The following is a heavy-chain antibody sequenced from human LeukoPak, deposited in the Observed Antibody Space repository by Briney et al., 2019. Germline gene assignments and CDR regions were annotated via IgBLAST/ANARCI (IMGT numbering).Heavy chain of an antibody. V-gene: IGHV3-53*01. CDR3: ARVGTAMVLDY. Sequence: QSGGSLRLSCAASGFTVSSNYMSWVRQAPGKRLEWVSVIYSGGSTYYADSVKGRFTISRDNSKNTLYLQMNSLRAEDTAMYYCARVGTAMVLDYWGQGTLVTVSS. CDR1: GFTVSSNY. J-gene: IGHJ4*02. D-gene: IGHD5-18*01. CDR2: IYSGGST.